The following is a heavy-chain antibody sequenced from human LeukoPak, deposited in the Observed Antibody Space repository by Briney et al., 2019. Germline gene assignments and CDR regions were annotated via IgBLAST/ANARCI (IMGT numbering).Heavy chain of an antibody. CDR3: ARHEVGATNY. J-gene: IGHJ4*02. V-gene: IGHV4-39*01. D-gene: IGHD1-26*01. CDR1: GGSISSSSYY. Sequence: SATLSLTCTVSGGSISSSSYYWGWIRQPPGKGLEWISIICSGGSTYYNPSLKSRVTISADTSKNQFSLKLSSVTAADTAVYYCARHEVGATNYWGQGTLVTPSP. CDR2: ICSGGST.